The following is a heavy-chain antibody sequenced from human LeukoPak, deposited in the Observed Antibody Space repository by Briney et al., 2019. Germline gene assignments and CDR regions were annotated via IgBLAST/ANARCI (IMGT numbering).Heavy chain of an antibody. CDR3: AKGNDFWGGYYYYCYMDV. V-gene: IGHV3-30*02. J-gene: IGHJ6*03. D-gene: IGHD3-3*01. CDR1: GFTFSDYG. CDR2: TRSDGSNT. Sequence: PGGSVRLSCVASGFTFSDYGMHWVRQAPGKGLEWVAFTRSDGSNTYYADSVRGRFTISRDNSKNTLYLQMNSLRPEDTAVFYCAKGNDFWGGYYYYCYMDVWGKGTTVIVSS.